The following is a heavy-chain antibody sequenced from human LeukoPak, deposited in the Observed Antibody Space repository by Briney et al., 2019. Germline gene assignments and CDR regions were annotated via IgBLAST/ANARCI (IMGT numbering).Heavy chain of an antibody. J-gene: IGHJ4*02. CDR3: ARHGRRITFGGVIGPFDN. V-gene: IGHV4-39*01. D-gene: IGHD3-16*02. CDR2: IYYSGST. CDR1: GGSISSSSYY. Sequence: SETLSLTCTVSGGSISSSSYYWGWIRQPPGKGLEWIGSIYYSGSTYYNPSLKSRVTISVDTSKNQFSLKLSSVTAADTAVYYCARHGRRITFGGVIGPFDNWGQGTLVTVSS.